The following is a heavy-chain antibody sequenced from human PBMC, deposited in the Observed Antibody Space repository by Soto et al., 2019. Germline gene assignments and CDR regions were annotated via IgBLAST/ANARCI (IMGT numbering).Heavy chain of an antibody. V-gene: IGHV1-69*06. Sequence: SVKVSCKASGGTFSSYAISWVRQAPGQGLEWMGGIIPIFGTANYAQKFQGRVTITADKSTSTAYMELSSLRSEDTAVYYCARSIVVVPAAIYYYYYGMDVWGQGTTVTVS. CDR3: ARSIVVVPAAIYYYYYGMDV. CDR1: GGTFSSYA. CDR2: IIPIFGTA. J-gene: IGHJ6*02. D-gene: IGHD2-2*02.